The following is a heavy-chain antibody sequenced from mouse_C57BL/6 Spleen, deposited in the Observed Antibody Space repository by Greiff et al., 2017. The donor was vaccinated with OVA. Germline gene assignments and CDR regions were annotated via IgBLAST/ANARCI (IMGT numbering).Heavy chain of an antibody. V-gene: IGHV1-66*01. D-gene: IGHD2-3*01. CDR3: ARGIHDGYPPGY. J-gene: IGHJ2*01. Sequence: QVQLQQSGPELVKPGASVKISCKASGYSFTSYYIHWVKQRPGQGLEWIGWIYPGSGNPKYNEKFKGKATLTADTSSSTAYMQLSSLTSEDSAVYYCARGIHDGYPPGYWGQGTTLTVSS. CDR1: GYSFTSYY. CDR2: IYPGSGNP.